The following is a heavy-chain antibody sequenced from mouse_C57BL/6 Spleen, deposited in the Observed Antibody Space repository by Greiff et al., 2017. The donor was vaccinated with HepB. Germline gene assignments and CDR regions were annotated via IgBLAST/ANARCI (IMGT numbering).Heavy chain of an antibody. CDR1: GFTFSSYA. CDR3: ARDGVTTTGYAMDY. CDR2: ISDGGSYT. V-gene: IGHV5-4*01. J-gene: IGHJ4*01. D-gene: IGHD2-2*01. Sequence: EVQLVESGGGLVKPGGSLKLSCAASGFTFSSYAMSWVRQTPEKRLEWVATISDGGSYTYYPDNVKGRFTISRDNAKNNLYLQMSHLKSEDTAMYYCARDGVTTTGYAMDYWGQGTSVTVSS.